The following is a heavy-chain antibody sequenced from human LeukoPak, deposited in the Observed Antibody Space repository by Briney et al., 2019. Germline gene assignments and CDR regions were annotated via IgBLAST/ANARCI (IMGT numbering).Heavy chain of an antibody. J-gene: IGHJ4*02. CDR1: GFTFSSYG. D-gene: IGHD3-22*01. Sequence: GRSLRLSCAASGFTFSSYGMHWVRQAPGKGLEWVAVISYDGSNKYYADSVKGRFTISRDNSKNTLYLQMSSLRAEDTAVYYCAKARPYYYDSSGSSAFDYWGQGTLVTVSS. CDR3: AKARPYYYDSSGSSAFDY. CDR2: ISYDGSNK. V-gene: IGHV3-30*18.